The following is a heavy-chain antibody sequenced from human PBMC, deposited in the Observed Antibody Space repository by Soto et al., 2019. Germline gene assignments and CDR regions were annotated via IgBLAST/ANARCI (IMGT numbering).Heavy chain of an antibody. Sequence: SETLSLTCAISGDSVSSNSAAWNWTRQSPSRGLEWLGRTYYRSKWYNDYAVSVKSRITINPDTSKNQFSLQLNSVTPEDTAVYYCAREGTNRPRIAAGWFDPWGQGTLVTVSS. CDR3: AREGTNRPRIAAGWFDP. CDR2: TYYRSKWYN. J-gene: IGHJ5*02. CDR1: GDSVSSNSAA. V-gene: IGHV6-1*01. D-gene: IGHD6-13*01.